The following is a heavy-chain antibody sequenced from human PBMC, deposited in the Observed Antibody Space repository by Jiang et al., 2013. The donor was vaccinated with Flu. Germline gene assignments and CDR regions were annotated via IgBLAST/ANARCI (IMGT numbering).Heavy chain of an antibody. Sequence: GAEVKKPGASVKVSCKASGYIFTNNGITWVRQAPGQGLEWLGWVSTDNGNTNYAQNLQGRVTMTRDTSTNTVYMELSSLRSEDTAVYYCAKTVTTSLSGYAMDVWGQGTTVTVSS. D-gene: IGHD4-11*01. CDR2: VSTDNGNT. J-gene: IGHJ6*02. V-gene: IGHV1-18*01. CDR1: GYIFTNNG. CDR3: AKTVTTSLSGYAMDV.